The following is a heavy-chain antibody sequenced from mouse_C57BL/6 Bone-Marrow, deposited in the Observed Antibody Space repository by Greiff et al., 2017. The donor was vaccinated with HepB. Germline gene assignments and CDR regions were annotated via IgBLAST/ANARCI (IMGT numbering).Heavy chain of an antibody. CDR3: AILNLCNYFDY. CDR2: IHPSDRDT. CDR1: GYTFTSYW. Sequence: VKLQQPGAELVKPGASVKVSCKASGYTFTSYWMHWVKQRPGQGLEWIGRIHPSDRDTNYNQKFKGKATLTGDKSSSTSYMPLSSLTSEDSAVYYCAILNLCNYFDYWGQGTTLTVSS. V-gene: IGHV1-74*01. J-gene: IGHJ2*01.